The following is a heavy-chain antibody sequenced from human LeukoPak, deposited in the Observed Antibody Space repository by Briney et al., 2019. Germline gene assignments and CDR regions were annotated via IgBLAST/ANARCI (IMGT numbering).Heavy chain of an antibody. J-gene: IGHJ6*03. V-gene: IGHV1-2*02. CDR3: ARGLLKDSSSSGHEPPHYYYYYYMDV. CDR1: GYTLTELS. Sequence: ASVKVSCKVSGYTLTELSMHWVRQAPGQGLEWMGWINPNSGGTNYAQKFQGRVTMTRDTSISTAYMELSRLRSDDTAVYYCARGLLKDSSSSGHEPPHYYYYYYMDVWGKGTTVTVSS. D-gene: IGHD6-6*01. CDR2: INPNSGGT.